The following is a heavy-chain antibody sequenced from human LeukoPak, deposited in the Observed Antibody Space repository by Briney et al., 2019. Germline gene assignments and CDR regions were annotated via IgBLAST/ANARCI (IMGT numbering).Heavy chain of an antibody. CDR1: GFTFSSYW. D-gene: IGHD6-13*01. CDR2: MKYDGSEK. CDR3: ARDIEAAGLFLDY. J-gene: IGHJ4*02. Sequence: GGSLRLSCAASGFTFSSYWLSWVRQAPGKGLEWVANMKYDGSEKYYVDSVKGRFTISRDNAKNSLYLQMNSLRAEDTAVYYCARDIEAAGLFLDYWGQGTLVTVSS. V-gene: IGHV3-7*01.